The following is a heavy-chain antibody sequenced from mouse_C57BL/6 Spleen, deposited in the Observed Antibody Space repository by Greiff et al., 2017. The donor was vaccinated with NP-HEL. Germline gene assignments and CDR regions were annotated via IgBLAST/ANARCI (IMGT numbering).Heavy chain of an antibody. Sequence: QVQLKQSGPGLVAPSQSLSITCTVSGFSLTSYAISWVRQPPGKGLEWLGVIWTRGGTNYNSALKSRLSISKDNSKSQVFLKMNSLQTDDTARYYCARYSKYYFDYWGQGTTLTVSS. J-gene: IGHJ2*01. CDR2: IWTRGGT. CDR1: GFSLTSYA. D-gene: IGHD2-5*01. V-gene: IGHV2-9-1*01. CDR3: ARYSKYYFDY.